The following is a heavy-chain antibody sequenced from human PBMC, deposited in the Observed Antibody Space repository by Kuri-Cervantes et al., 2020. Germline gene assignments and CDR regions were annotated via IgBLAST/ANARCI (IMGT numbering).Heavy chain of an antibody. Sequence: GESLKISCAASGFTFSSYGMHWVRQAPGKGLEWVAVIWYDGSNKYYADSVKGRFTISRDNSKNTLYLQMNSLRAEDTAVYYCARDDISGSSLGSYHFDYWGQGTLVTVSS. D-gene: IGHD1-26*01. V-gene: IGHV3-33*01. CDR1: GFTFSSYG. CDR3: ARDDISGSSLGSYHFDY. J-gene: IGHJ4*02. CDR2: IWYDGSNK.